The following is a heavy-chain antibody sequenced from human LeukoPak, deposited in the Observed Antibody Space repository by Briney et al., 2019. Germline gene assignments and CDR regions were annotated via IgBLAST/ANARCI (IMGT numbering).Heavy chain of an antibody. V-gene: IGHV3-23*01. CDR1: GFTFSSYW. D-gene: IGHD3-22*01. CDR2: ISGSGGST. CDR3: VKDRWLLAYYYDSSEENAFDI. Sequence: GGSLRLSCAASGFTFSSYWMNWVRQAPGKGLEWVSTISGSGGSTYYADSVKGRFTISRDNSKNTLYLQMYSLRAEDTAVYYCVKDRWLLAYYYDSSEENAFDIWGQGTMVTVSS. J-gene: IGHJ3*02.